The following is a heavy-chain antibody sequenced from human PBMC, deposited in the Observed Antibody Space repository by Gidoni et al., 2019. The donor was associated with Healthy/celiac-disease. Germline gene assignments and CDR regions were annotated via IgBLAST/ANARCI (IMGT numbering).Heavy chain of an antibody. Sequence: QVLLVASGGGVVQPGRSLRLSCEASGFTLRRDSMHWVRQAPGKGLDGVADISYDGSNKYYADSVKGRFTISRDNSKNTRYLQMNSLRAEDTAVYYCAREDRQWLGYYYYGMDVWGQGTTVTVSS. CDR3: AREDRQWLGYYYYGMDV. V-gene: IGHV3-30*01. J-gene: IGHJ6*02. CDR1: GFTLRRDS. CDR2: ISYDGSNK. D-gene: IGHD6-19*01.